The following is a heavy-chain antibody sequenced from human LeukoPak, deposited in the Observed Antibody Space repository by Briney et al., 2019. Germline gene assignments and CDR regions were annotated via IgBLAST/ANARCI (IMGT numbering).Heavy chain of an antibody. CDR2: ISAYNGNT. CDR1: GYTFTSYG. V-gene: IGHV1-18*01. J-gene: IGHJ4*02. CDR3: ARSNYDFWSGYYKTFDY. Sequence: ASVKVSCKASGYTFTSYGISWVRQAPGQGLEWMGWISAYNGNTNYAQKLQGRVTMTTDTSTSTAYMELRSLRSDDTAVYYCARSNYDFWSGYYKTFDYWGQGTLVTVSS. D-gene: IGHD3-3*01.